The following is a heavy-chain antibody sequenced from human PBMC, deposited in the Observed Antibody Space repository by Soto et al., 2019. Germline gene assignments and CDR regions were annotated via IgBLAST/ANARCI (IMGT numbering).Heavy chain of an antibody. J-gene: IGHJ4*02. D-gene: IGHD3-10*01. CDR1: GGSISSYY. V-gene: IGHV4-59*08. CDR2: IYYSGST. CDR3: ARQSVGPYGSGSYFDY. Sequence: QVQLQESGPGLVKPSETLSLTCTVSGGSISSYYWSWIRQPPGKGLEWIGYIYYSGSTNYNPSLTSRGTISVDTSKNPSALTLSSVTAADTAVYYCARQSVGPYGSGSYFDYWGQGTLVTVSS.